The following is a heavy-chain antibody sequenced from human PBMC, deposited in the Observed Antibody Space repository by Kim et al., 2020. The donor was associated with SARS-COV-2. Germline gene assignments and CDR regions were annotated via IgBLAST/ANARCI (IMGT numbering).Heavy chain of an antibody. CDR1: GGSISSGGYY. CDR3: ARGEDSSGYYYLDY. J-gene: IGHJ4*02. CDR2: IYYSGST. Sequence: SETLSLTCTVSGGSISSGGYYWSWIRQHPGKGLEWIGYIYYSGSTYYNPSLKSRVTISVDTSKNQFSLKLSSVTAADTAVSYCARGEDSSGYYYLDYWGQGTLVTVSS. D-gene: IGHD3-22*01. V-gene: IGHV4-31*03.